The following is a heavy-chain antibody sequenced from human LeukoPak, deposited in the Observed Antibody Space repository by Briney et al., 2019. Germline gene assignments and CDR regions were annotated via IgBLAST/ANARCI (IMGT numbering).Heavy chain of an antibody. J-gene: IGHJ5*02. CDR2: INPNSGGT. D-gene: IGHD3-9*01. CDR1: GYTFTGYY. Sequence: ASVKVSCKASGYTFTGYYMHWERQPPGQGLEWMGWINPNSGGTNDAQKFQGRVTMTRDTSISTAYMELSRLRSDDTAVYYCARDDDILTGYASGTWFDPWGQGTLVTVSS. V-gene: IGHV1-2*02. CDR3: ARDDDILTGYASGTWFDP.